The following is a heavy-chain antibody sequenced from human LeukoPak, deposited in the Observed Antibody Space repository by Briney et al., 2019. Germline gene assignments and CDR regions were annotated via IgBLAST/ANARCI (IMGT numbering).Heavy chain of an antibody. D-gene: IGHD3-3*01. V-gene: IGHV1-8*01. CDR1: GYTFTSYD. CDR2: MNPNSGNT. Sequence: ASVKVPCKASGYTFTSYDINWVRQATGQGLEWMGWMNPNSGNTGYAQKFQGRVTMTRNTSISTAYMELSSLRSEDTAVYYCARVGGGYDFWSGYSSYYYYYYMDVWGKGTTVTVSS. CDR3: ARVGGGYDFWSGYSSYYYYYYMDV. J-gene: IGHJ6*03.